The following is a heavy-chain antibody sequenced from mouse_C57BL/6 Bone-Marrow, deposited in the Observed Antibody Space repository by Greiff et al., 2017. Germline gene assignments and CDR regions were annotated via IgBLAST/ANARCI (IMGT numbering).Heavy chain of an antibody. CDR2: INPGSGGT. CDR3: ARGHYGSLDY. CDR1: GYAFTNYL. J-gene: IGHJ2*01. Sequence: VQLQQSGAELVRPGTSVKVSCKASGYAFTNYLIEWVKQRPGQGLEWIGVINPGSGGTNYNEKFKGKATLTADKSSSTAYMQLSSLTSEDSAVYFCARGHYGSLDYWGQGTTLTVSS. V-gene: IGHV1-54*01. D-gene: IGHD1-1*01.